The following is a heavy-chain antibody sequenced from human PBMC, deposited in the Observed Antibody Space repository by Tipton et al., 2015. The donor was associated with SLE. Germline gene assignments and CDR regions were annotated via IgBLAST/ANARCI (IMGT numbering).Heavy chain of an antibody. Sequence: RSLRLSCVASGFSFTSYGMHWVRQAPGKGLESVAVIWYDGSNEYYADSVKGRFTISRDNAKNMLFLQMNSLRAEDTAMYYCAKGGRLGRGPIDYWGQGTLVTVSS. V-gene: IGHV3-30*18. CDR2: IWYDGSNE. J-gene: IGHJ4*02. CDR3: AKGGRLGRGPIDY. D-gene: IGHD3-16*01. CDR1: GFSFTSYG.